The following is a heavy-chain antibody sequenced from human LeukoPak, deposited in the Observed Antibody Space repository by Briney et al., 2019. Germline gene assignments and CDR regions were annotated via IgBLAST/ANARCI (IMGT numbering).Heavy chain of an antibody. V-gene: IGHV1-18*01. CDR3: ARDSGTDILTDYYQNPFDY. Sequence: ASVKVSCKASGYTFTSYGISWVRQAPGQGLEWMGWISAYNGNTNYAQKLQGRVTMTTDTSTSTAYMELRSLRSDDTAVYYCARDSGTDILTDYYQNPFDYWGQGTLVTVSS. CDR2: ISAYNGNT. J-gene: IGHJ4*02. D-gene: IGHD3-9*01. CDR1: GYTFTSYG.